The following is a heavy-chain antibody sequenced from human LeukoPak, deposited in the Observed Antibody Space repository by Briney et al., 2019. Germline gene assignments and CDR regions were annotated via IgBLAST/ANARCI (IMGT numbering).Heavy chain of an antibody. Sequence: PGGSLRLSCAASGFTFSSYGMHWVRQAPGKGLEWVAVISYDGSNKYYADSVKGRFTISRDNSKNTLYLQMNSLKAEDTAIYYCATRSVVGRGGQGTLVIVSS. CDR2: ISYDGSNK. V-gene: IGHV3-30*03. CDR1: GFTFSSYG. J-gene: IGHJ4*02. CDR3: ATRSVVGR. D-gene: IGHD1-26*01.